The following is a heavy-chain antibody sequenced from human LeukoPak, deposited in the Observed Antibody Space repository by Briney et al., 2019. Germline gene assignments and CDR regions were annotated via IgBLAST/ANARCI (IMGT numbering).Heavy chain of an antibody. Sequence: GRSLRLSCAASGLTFSSYAMHWVRQAPGKGLEWVAVISYDGSNKYYADSVKGRFTISRDNSKNTLYLQMNSLRAEDTAVYYCARDQQWLVGFDYWGQGTLVTVSS. V-gene: IGHV3-30-3*01. J-gene: IGHJ4*02. CDR3: ARDQQWLVGFDY. CDR2: ISYDGSNK. CDR1: GLTFSSYA. D-gene: IGHD6-19*01.